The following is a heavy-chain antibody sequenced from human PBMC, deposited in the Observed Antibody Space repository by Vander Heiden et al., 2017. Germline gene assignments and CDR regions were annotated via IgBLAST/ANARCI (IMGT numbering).Heavy chain of an antibody. J-gene: IGHJ6*02. V-gene: IGHV3-73*02. Sequence: EVQLVESGGGLVQPGGSLKLSCAASGFTFSGSAMHWVRQASGKGLEWVGRIRSKANSDATAYAASVKGRFTISRDDSKNTAYLQMNSLKTEDTAVYYCTRPGDSNYLVYYYGMDVWGQGTTVTVSS. CDR1: GFTFSGSA. CDR2: IRSKANSDAT. D-gene: IGHD4-4*01. CDR3: TRPGDSNYLVYYYGMDV.